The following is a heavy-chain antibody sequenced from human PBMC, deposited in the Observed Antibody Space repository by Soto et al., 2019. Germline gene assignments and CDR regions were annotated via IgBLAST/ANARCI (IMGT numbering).Heavy chain of an antibody. D-gene: IGHD4-17*01. CDR2: ISTGGNYV. V-gene: IGHV3-21*01. CDR3: AKDYGDSPLYYYYGMDV. Sequence: SCATSGFTFSDYSMNWVRQAPGKDLEWISSISTGGNYVFYADSVKGRFTISRDNSKNTLYLQMNSLRAEDTAVYYCAKDYGDSPLYYYYGMDVWGQGTTVTVSS. J-gene: IGHJ6*02. CDR1: GFTFSDYS.